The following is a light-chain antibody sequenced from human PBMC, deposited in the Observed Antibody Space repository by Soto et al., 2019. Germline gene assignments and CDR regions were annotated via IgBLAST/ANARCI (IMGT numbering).Light chain of an antibody. CDR3: SSYTSSSTLEGYV. CDR2: DVI. CDR1: SSDVGGYNY. V-gene: IGLV2-14*01. J-gene: IGLJ1*01. Sequence: QSALTQPASVSGSPGQSITISCTGTSSDVGGYNYVSWFQQHPGKAPKLVIFDVINRPSGVSNRFSGAKSGNTASLTISGLQAEDEADYYCSSYTSSSTLEGYVFGTGPKLTVL.